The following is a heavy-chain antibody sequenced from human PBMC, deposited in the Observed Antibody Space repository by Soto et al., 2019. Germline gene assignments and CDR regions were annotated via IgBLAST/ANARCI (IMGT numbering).Heavy chain of an antibody. D-gene: IGHD3-3*01. V-gene: IGHV3-49*03. CDR1: GFTFGDYA. Sequence: PGGSLRLSCTASGFTFGDYAMSWFRQAPGKGLEWVGFIRSKAYGGTTEYAASVKGRFTISRDDSKSIAYLQMNSLKTEDTAVYYCTRESGFWSLNYYYGMDVWSQGTTLTVS. CDR3: TRESGFWSLNYYYGMDV. CDR2: IRSKAYGGTT. J-gene: IGHJ6*02.